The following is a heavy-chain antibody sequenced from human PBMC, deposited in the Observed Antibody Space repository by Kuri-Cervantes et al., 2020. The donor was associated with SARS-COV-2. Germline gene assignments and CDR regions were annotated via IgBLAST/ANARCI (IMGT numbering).Heavy chain of an antibody. D-gene: IGHD5-18*01. J-gene: IGHJ6*02. CDR1: GGSFSSDA. V-gene: IGHV1-69*04. CDR2: IIPFVGIT. Sequence: SVKVSCKASGGSFSSDAISWVRQAPGQGLEWMGRIIPFVGITNYAQKFQGRVTMTRDTSISTAYMELSRLRSDDTAVYYCARYYSYSLYYGMDVWGQGTTVTVSS. CDR3: ARYYSYSLYYGMDV.